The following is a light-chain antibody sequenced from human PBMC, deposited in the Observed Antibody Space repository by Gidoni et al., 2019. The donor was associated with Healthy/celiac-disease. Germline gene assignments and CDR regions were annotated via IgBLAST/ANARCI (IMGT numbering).Light chain of an antibody. CDR2: YDS. V-gene: IGLV3-21*04. J-gene: IGLJ2*01. Sequence: SYVLTQPPSVSVAPGQTARITFGGNNIGSKSVHWYQQKPGQAPVLGIYYDSDRPSGIPERFSGSNSGNTATLTISRVEAGDEADYYCQVWDSSSDHPDVVFGGGTKLTVL. CDR3: QVWDSSSDHPDVV. CDR1: NIGSKS.